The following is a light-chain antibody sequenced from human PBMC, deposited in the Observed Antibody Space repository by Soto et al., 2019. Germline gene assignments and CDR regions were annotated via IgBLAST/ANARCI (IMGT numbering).Light chain of an antibody. CDR2: WAS. CDR1: QSVLYSANNKNY. J-gene: IGKJ1*01. Sequence: DIVMTQSPDSLAVSLGERATLNCKSSQSVLYSANNKNYLAWYQQKPGQPPKLLLYWASTRESGVPDRFSGSGSGTDVTLTISSLQAEDVAVYFCQQYYTTPRTFGQGTKVEIK. CDR3: QQYYTTPRT. V-gene: IGKV4-1*01.